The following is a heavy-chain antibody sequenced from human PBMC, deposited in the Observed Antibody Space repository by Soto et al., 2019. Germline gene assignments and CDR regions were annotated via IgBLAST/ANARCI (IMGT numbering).Heavy chain of an antibody. CDR2: INHRGST. Sequence: SETLSLTCAVYGGSFSDFYWTWIRQPPGKGLEWIGQINHRGSTNYNPSLKSRVTISGDTSKNQFSLKLSSVTAADTAVYYCVRGTSVVAPSLDYWGQGTLVTVSS. J-gene: IGHJ4*02. V-gene: IGHV4-34*01. CDR1: GGSFSDFY. CDR3: VRGTSVVAPSLDY. D-gene: IGHD2-15*01.